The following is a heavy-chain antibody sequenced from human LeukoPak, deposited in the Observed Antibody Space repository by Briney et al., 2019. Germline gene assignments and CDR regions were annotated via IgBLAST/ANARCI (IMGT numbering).Heavy chain of an antibody. V-gene: IGHV3-48*01. D-gene: IGHD2-8*01. Sequence: GGSLRLSCAASGFTFSSYGMSWVRQAPGKGLEWVSYISSSSSTISYPDSVKGRFTISRDNAKNSLYLQMNNLRAEDTAVYYCARDRCTNGVCYTFAYWGQGTLVTVSS. CDR3: ARDRCTNGVCYTFAY. CDR2: ISSSSSTI. CDR1: GFTFSSYG. J-gene: IGHJ4*02.